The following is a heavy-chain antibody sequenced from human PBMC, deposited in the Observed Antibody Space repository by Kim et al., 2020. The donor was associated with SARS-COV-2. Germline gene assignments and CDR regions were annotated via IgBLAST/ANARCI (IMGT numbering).Heavy chain of an antibody. CDR3: ARGYPYDFWALYGVDY. J-gene: IGHJ4*02. D-gene: IGHD3-3*01. Sequence: VKCRFTISRDNAKNSLYLQMNSLRAEDTAVYYCARGYPYDFWALYGVDYWGQGTLVTVSS. V-gene: IGHV3-11*06.